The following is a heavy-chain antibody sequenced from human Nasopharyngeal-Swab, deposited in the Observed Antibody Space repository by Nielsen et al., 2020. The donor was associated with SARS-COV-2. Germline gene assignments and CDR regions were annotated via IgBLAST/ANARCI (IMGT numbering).Heavy chain of an antibody. V-gene: IGHV3-53*01. J-gene: IGHJ4*02. CDR2: IYSGGST. D-gene: IGHD3-22*01. Sequence: GGSRRLSCAASGFTGSSNYMSWVRQAPGKGLEGVSVIYSGGSTYYADSVKGRFTISRDNSKNTLYLQMNSLRAEDTAVYYCARDRHYYDTSGYYLGGFDYWGQGTLVTVSS. CDR1: GFTGSSNY. CDR3: ARDRHYYDTSGYYLGGFDY.